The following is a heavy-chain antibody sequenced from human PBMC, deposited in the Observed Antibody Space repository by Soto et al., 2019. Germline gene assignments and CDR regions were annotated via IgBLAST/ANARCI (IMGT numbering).Heavy chain of an antibody. D-gene: IGHD5-12*01. CDR2: IRKDGSEK. J-gene: IGHJ6*02. V-gene: IGHV3-7*03. CDR3: AREDGYSGYGYYYYYGMDV. Sequence: EVQLVESGGGLVQPGGSLRLSCAASGFTFSSYWMSWVRQAPGKGLEWVANIRKDGSEKYYVDSVKGRFTISRDNAKNSLYLQMNSLRAEDTAVYYCAREDGYSGYGYYYYYGMDVWGQGTTVTVSS. CDR1: GFTFSSYW.